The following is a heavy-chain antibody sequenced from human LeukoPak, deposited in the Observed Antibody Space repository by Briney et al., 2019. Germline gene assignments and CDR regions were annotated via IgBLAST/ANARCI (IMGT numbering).Heavy chain of an antibody. CDR3: ASGRDGYNYWFDP. CDR1: GGTFSSYA. V-gene: IGHV1-69*13. D-gene: IGHD5-24*01. CDR2: IIPIFGTA. Sequence: ASVKVSCKASGGTFSSYAISWVRQAPGQGLEWMGGIIPIFGTANYAQKFQGRVTITADGSTSTAYMELSSLRSEDTAVYYCASGRDGYNYWFDPWGQGTLVTVSS. J-gene: IGHJ5*02.